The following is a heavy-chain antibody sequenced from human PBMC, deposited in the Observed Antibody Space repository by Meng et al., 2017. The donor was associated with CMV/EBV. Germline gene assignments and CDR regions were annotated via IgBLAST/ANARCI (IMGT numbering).Heavy chain of an antibody. CDR1: GFTFSSYA. CDR2: ISYDGSNK. CDR3: ARGGLTTEEGYYYYYGMDV. Sequence: GGSLRLSCAASGFTFSSYAMHWVRQAPGKGLEWVAVISYDGSNKYYADSVKGRFTISRDNSKNTLYLQMNSLRAEDTAVYYCARGGLTTEEGYYYYYGMDVWGQGTTVTVSS. D-gene: IGHD4-11*01. J-gene: IGHJ6*02. V-gene: IGHV3-30*14.